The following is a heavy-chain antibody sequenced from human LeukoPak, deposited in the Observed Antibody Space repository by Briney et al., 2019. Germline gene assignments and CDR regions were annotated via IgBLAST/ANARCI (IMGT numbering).Heavy chain of an antibody. D-gene: IGHD6-13*01. J-gene: IGHJ3*02. CDR2: ISAYNGNT. CDR1: GYTFTSYG. V-gene: IGHV1-18*04. CDR3: ARGLDSSSWYGYDAFDI. Sequence: ASVKVSCKASGYTFTSYGISWVRQAPGQGIEWMGWISAYNGNTNYAQKLQGRVTMTTDTSTSTAYMELRSLRSDDPAVYYCARGLDSSSWYGYDAFDIWGQGTMVTVSS.